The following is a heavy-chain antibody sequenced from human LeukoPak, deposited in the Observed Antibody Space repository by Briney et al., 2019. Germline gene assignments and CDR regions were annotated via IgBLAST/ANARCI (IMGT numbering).Heavy chain of an antibody. V-gene: IGHV4-4*07. CDR1: GDSISSSY. D-gene: IGHD1-26*01. Sequence: SETLSLTCTVSGDSISSSYWDWIRQPAGKGLEWIGRIYPSGSTSYNPSLKSRVTISVDTSKNQFSLKLSSVTAADTAVYYCAREEALGSGSFDYWGQGTLVTVSS. CDR3: AREEALGSGSFDY. CDR2: IYPSGST. J-gene: IGHJ4*02.